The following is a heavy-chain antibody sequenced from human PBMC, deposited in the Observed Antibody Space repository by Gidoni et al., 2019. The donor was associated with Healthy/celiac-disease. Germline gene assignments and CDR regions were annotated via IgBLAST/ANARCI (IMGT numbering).Heavy chain of an antibody. CDR3: AALGLLDDY. J-gene: IGHJ4*02. CDR2: ISYDGSNK. V-gene: IGHV3-30*03. D-gene: IGHD7-27*01. CDR1: GFTFSSYG. Sequence: QVQLVESGGGVVQPGRSLRLSCAASGFTFSSYGMHWVRQAPGKGLEWLAVISYDGSNKYYADSVKGRFTISRDNSKNTLYLQMNSLRAEDTAVYYCAALGLLDDYWGQGTLVTVSS.